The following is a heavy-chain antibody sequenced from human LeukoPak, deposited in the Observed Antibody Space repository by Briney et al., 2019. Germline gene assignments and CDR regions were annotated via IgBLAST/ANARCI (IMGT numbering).Heavy chain of an antibody. D-gene: IGHD4-23*01. CDR1: GGTFSSYA. J-gene: IGHJ4*02. CDR3: ARGGNSKVFDY. CDR2: IIPIFGIA. Sequence: SVKVSCKASGGTFSSYAISWVRQAPGQGLEWIGRIIPIFGIANYAQKFLGRVTITADKSTSTAYMELSSLRSEDTAVYYCARGGNSKVFDYWGQGTLVTVSS. V-gene: IGHV1-69*04.